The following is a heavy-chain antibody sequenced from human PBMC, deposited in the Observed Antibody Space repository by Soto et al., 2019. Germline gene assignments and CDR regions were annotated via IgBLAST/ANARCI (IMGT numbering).Heavy chain of an antibody. Sequence: GESLKISCKASGYSFTSYWIGWVRQMPGKGLEWMGIIYPADSDTRYSPSFQGQVIISADKSISTAYLQWSSLKASDTAMYYCASRGYSYGHAYYFNYWGQGTLVTVFS. CDR3: ASRGYSYGHAYYFNY. V-gene: IGHV5-51*01. J-gene: IGHJ4*02. CDR2: IYPADSDT. CDR1: GYSFTSYW. D-gene: IGHD5-18*01.